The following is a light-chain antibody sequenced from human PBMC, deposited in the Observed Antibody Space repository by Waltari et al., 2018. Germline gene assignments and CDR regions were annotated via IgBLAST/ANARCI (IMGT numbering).Light chain of an antibody. CDR3: GTWDTSLSALI. Sequence: QSVLTQPPSVSAAPGQKVTISCSGSSSNIGHDYVSWYQQLPGTAPKLFIYENNNRPSGILDRVSGSKSGTSATLGITGLQTGDGADYYCGTWDTSLSALIFGGGTKLTVL. CDR1: SSNIGHDY. CDR2: ENN. V-gene: IGLV1-51*02. J-gene: IGLJ2*01.